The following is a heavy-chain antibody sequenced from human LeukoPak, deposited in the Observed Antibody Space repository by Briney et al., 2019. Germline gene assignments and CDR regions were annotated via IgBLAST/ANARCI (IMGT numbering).Heavy chain of an antibody. CDR2: IKPDGSEK. CDR1: GFTFSNYW. J-gene: IGHJ5*02. V-gene: IGHV3-7*03. Sequence: GGSLRLSCAASGFTFSNYWMSWVRQAPGKGLEWVANIKPDGSEKYYVDSVKGRFTISRDNAKNSLYLQMNSLRAEDTAVYYCVNGYCSGGSCYSDDWFDPWGQGTLVTVSS. CDR3: VNGYCSGGSCYSDDWFDP. D-gene: IGHD2-15*01.